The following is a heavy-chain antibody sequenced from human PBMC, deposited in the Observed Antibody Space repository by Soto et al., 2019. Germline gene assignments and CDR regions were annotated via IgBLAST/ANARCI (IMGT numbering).Heavy chain of an antibody. CDR3: ARAGLEHPIVQLERRDYYYYYMDV. D-gene: IGHD1-1*01. J-gene: IGHJ6*03. CDR2: INAGNGNT. V-gene: IGHV1-3*01. CDR1: GYTFTSYA. Sequence: GASVKVSCKASGYTFTSYAMHWVRQAPGQRLEWMGWINAGNGNTKYSQKFQGRVTITRDTSASTAYVELSSLRSEDTAVYYCARAGLEHPIVQLERRDYYYYYMDVWGKGTTVTVSS.